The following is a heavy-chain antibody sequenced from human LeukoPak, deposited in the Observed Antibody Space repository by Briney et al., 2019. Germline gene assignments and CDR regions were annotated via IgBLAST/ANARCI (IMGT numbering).Heavy chain of an antibody. Sequence: PGGSLRLSCAASGFIFRSCWMSWVRQSPGKGLAWVANIKPDGSEKYYVDSVKGRFTISRDNAKNALYLEMNSLRVGDTAVYYCARERMYSGSGSTYPYYDYWGQGTLVTVSS. V-gene: IGHV3-7*01. CDR3: ARERMYSGSGSTYPYYDY. CDR1: GFIFRSCW. J-gene: IGHJ4*02. CDR2: IKPDGSEK. D-gene: IGHD3-10*01.